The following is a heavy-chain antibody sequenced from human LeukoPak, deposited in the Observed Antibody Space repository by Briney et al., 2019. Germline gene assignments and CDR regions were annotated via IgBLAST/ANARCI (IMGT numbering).Heavy chain of an antibody. V-gene: IGHV4-61*02. Sequence: PSEALSLTCTVSGGSINSGSYYWSWIRQPAGKGLEWIGRIYTSGSTNYNPSLKSRVTISVDTSKNQFSLQLNSVTPEDTAVYYCARGSSLNPNTFDYWGQGTLVTVSS. CDR3: ARGSSLNPNTFDY. J-gene: IGHJ4*02. CDR1: GGSINSGSYY. CDR2: IYTSGST.